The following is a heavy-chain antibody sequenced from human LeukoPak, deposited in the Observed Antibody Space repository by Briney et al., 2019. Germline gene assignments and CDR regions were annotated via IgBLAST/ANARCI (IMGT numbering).Heavy chain of an antibody. Sequence: SETLSLTCTVSGGSISSYYWSWIRQPPGKGLEWIGYIYYSGSTNYNPSLKSRVTISVDTSKNQFSLKLSSVTAADTAVYYCARGPHWDPHFDYWGQGTLVTVSS. J-gene: IGHJ4*02. CDR2: IYYSGST. CDR3: ARGPHWDPHFDY. D-gene: IGHD7-27*01. V-gene: IGHV4-59*01. CDR1: GGSISSYY.